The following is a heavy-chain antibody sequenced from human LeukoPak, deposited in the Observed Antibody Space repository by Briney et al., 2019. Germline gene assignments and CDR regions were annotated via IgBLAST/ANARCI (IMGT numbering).Heavy chain of an antibody. CDR2: MNPNSGNT. J-gene: IGHJ6*03. V-gene: IGHV1-8*01. D-gene: IGHD2-2*01. CDR1: GYTFTSYD. Sequence: ASVKVSCKASGYTFTSYDLNWVRQATGQGLEWMGWMNPNSGNTGYAQKFQGRVTLTRDTSISTAYMELSSLTSDDTAVYYCARYCSSTSCSTTNYYYYMDVWGKGTTVTVSS. CDR3: ARYCSSTSCSTTNYYYYMDV.